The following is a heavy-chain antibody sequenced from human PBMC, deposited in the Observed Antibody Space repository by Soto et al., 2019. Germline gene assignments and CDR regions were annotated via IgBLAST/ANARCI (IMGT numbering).Heavy chain of an antibody. CDR1: GYSFTSFR. J-gene: IGHJ4*02. CDR2: INPADSYA. Sequence: HGESLKISCEGSGYSFTSFRINWVRQIPGKGLEWMGRINPADSYAEYSPSFQGHVTISVDKSVNTAYLQWSSLKASDTAVYYCARQMTSQFDYWGQGTLVTVSS. V-gene: IGHV5-10-1*01. D-gene: IGHD2-21*02. CDR3: ARQMTSQFDY.